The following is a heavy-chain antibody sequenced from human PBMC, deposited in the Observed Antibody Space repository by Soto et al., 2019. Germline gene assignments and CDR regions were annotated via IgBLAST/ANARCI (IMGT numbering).Heavy chain of an antibody. CDR3: ANDYYDSSGYYPIFYFDY. Sequence: QVQLVESGGGVVQPGRSLRLSCAASGFTFSSYGMHWVRQAPGKGLEWVAVISYDGSNKYYADSVKSRFTISRDNSKNTLYLQMNSLRAEDTAVYYCANDYYDSSGYYPIFYFDYWGQGTLVTVSS. J-gene: IGHJ4*02. V-gene: IGHV3-30*18. D-gene: IGHD3-22*01. CDR2: ISYDGSNK. CDR1: GFTFSSYG.